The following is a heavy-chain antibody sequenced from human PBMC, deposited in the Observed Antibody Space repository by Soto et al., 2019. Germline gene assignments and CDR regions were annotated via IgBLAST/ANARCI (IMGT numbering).Heavy chain of an antibody. CDR1: GFTFTIYW. CDR3: AKFDWLLFDAFDI. V-gene: IGHV3-7*03. CDR2: IKQDGSEK. D-gene: IGHD3-9*01. Sequence: GGSLRLSCAASGFTFTIYWMSWVRQAPGKGLEWVANIKQDGSEKYYVDSVKGRFTISRDNAKNSLYLQMNSLRAEDTAVYYCAKFDWLLFDAFDIWGQGTMVTV. J-gene: IGHJ3*02.